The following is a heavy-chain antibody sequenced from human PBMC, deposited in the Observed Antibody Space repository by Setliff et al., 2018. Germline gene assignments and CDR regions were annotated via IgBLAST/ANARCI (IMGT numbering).Heavy chain of an antibody. CDR1: GYTFTNYA. J-gene: IGHJ5*02. CDR2: INAGNGHT. Sequence: ASVKVSCKASGYTFTNYAMHWVRQAPGQRLEWMGWINAGNGHTNYSQEFQGRVTITRDTSASTAYMELSSLSSEDMAVYYCARGRRFGEYWFDPWGQGTPVTVSS. D-gene: IGHD3-10*01. CDR3: ARGRRFGEYWFDP. V-gene: IGHV1-3*03.